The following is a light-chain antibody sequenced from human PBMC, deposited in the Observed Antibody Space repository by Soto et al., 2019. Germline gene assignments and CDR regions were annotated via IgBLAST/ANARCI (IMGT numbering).Light chain of an antibody. V-gene: IGKV1-5*01. Sequence: DIQMTQSPSTLSASVGDRVTITCRASHSISRWLAWYQQKPGKAPKLLIFDASSLESGVPSRFSGSGSGTEFTLTISSLQTDGFATYYCQQYNSYWTFGQGTKVDIK. CDR3: QQYNSYWT. CDR2: DAS. CDR1: HSISRW. J-gene: IGKJ1*01.